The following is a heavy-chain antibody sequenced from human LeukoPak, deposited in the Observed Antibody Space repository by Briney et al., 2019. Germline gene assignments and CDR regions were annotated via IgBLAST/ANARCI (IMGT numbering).Heavy chain of an antibody. V-gene: IGHV3-30-3*01. Sequence: QPGGSLRLSCAASGFTFSSYAMHWVRQAPGKGLEWVAVISYDGSNKYYADSVKGRFTISRDNSKNTLYLQMNSLRAEDTAVYYCARDRVPYYDFWSGYSDAFDIWGQGTMVTVSS. J-gene: IGHJ3*02. D-gene: IGHD3-3*01. CDR3: ARDRVPYYDFWSGYSDAFDI. CDR1: GFTFSSYA. CDR2: ISYDGSNK.